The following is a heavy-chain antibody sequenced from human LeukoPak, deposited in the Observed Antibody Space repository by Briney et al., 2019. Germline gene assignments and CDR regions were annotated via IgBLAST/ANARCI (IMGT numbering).Heavy chain of an antibody. CDR3: ASGSYSSSWYLVY. D-gene: IGHD6-13*01. V-gene: IGHV4-59*08. CDR2: IYYSGST. Sequence: SETLSLTCTVPGGSISSYYWSWIRQPPGKGLEWIGYIYYSGSTNYNPSLKSRVTISVDTSKNQFSLKLSSVTAADTAVYYCASGSYSSSWYLVYWGQGTLVTVSS. CDR1: GGSISSYY. J-gene: IGHJ4*02.